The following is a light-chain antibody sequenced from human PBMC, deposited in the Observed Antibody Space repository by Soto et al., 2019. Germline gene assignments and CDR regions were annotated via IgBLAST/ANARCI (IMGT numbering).Light chain of an antibody. CDR3: AVWDDSLTAYL. J-gene: IGLJ1*01. Sequence: QSVLTQPPSASGAPGQRVTISCSGSNSNIGNNFVYWYQQLPGTAPRLLIYKDDQRPSGVPDRFSGSKSGTSASLAISGVRSEDEADYFCAVWDDSLTAYLFGTGTKVTVL. V-gene: IGLV1-47*01. CDR1: NSNIGNNF. CDR2: KDD.